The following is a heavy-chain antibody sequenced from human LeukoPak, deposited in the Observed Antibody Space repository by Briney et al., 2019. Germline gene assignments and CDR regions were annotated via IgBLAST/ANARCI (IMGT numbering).Heavy chain of an antibody. Sequence: SQSLSLTSVISAASVSTNCGACYWIRQSRSRGLEWLTRNQYRAKWTPDYTIPGKSRVTITADTTRTQLALQRMSVAPDDTALYYCARVSDNVGTLDYWGQGTLVTVSS. CDR2: NQYRAKWTP. V-gene: IGHV6-1*01. CDR1: AASVSTNCGA. D-gene: IGHD1-1*01. J-gene: IGHJ4*02. CDR3: ARVSDNVGTLDY.